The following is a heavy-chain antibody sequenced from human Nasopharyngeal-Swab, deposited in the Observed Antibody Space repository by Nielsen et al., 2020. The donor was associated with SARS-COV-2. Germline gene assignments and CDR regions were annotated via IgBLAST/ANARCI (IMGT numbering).Heavy chain of an antibody. CDR2: INPNSGGT. V-gene: IGHV1-2*06. CDR3: AYSSSFGHFDY. Sequence: ASVNVSCQASGYTFTGYYMHWVRQAPGQGLEWMGRINPNSGGTNYAQKFQGRVTMTRDTSISTAYMELSRLRSDDTAVYYCAYSSSFGHFDYWGQGTLVTVSS. D-gene: IGHD6-6*01. CDR1: GYTFTGYY. J-gene: IGHJ4*02.